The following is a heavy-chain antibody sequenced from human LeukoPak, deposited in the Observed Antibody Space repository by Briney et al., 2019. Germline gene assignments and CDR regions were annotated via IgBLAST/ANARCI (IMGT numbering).Heavy chain of an antibody. Sequence: GGSLRLSCAAPVFTLSTYSISCVRQAPGRGLGWVSYISSIISIIYYADSVKGRFTISRENARNSLYLQMNSLRGEDAAVYYCARSRPGTEAGQPNFDYWGQGTLVTVSS. V-gene: IGHV3-48*01. CDR3: ARSRPGTEAGQPNFDY. D-gene: IGHD6-13*01. J-gene: IGHJ4*02. CDR1: VFTLSTYS. CDR2: ISSIISII.